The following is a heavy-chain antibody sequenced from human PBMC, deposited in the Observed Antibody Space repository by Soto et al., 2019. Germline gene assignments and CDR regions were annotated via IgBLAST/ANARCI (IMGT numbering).Heavy chain of an antibody. D-gene: IGHD1-1*01. J-gene: IGHJ4*02. CDR1: GGSISGYY. CDR2: IYYSGST. CDR3: ARHSNEYRKSLDY. Sequence: QLPLQESGPGLVKPSETLSLTCTVSGGSISGYYWSWIRQSPGKGLEWIAYIYYSGSTNSNPSLKSRVTISVDTSKNQFSLKLSSVTAADTAVYYCARHSNEYRKSLDYWGQGTLVTVSS. V-gene: IGHV4-59*08.